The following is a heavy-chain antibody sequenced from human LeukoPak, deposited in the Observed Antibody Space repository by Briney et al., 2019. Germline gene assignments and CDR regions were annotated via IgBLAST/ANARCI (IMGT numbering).Heavy chain of an antibody. J-gene: IGHJ6*03. Sequence: IGYIYTSRSTNYNPSLKSRVTISVDTSKNQFSLKLSSVTAADTAIYYCASSSNFYYYYMDVWGKGTTVTVSS. CDR2: IYTSRST. CDR3: ASSSNFYYYYMDV. V-gene: IGHV4-4*09.